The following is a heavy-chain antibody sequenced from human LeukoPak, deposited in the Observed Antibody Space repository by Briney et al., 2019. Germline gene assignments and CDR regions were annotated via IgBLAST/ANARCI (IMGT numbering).Heavy chain of an antibody. CDR2: INHSGST. D-gene: IGHD2-15*01. V-gene: IGHV4-34*01. CDR3: ARAPPVAATTEDY. Sequence: PSETLSLTCAVYGGSFSGYYWGWIRQPPGKGLEWIGEINHSGSTNYNPSLKSRVTISVDTSKNQFSLKLSSVTAADTAVYYCARAPPVAATTEDYWGQGTLVTVSS. CDR1: GGSFSGYY. J-gene: IGHJ4*02.